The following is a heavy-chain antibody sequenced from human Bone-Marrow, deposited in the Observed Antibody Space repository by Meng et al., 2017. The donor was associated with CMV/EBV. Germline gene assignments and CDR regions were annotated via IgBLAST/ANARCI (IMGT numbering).Heavy chain of an antibody. CDR1: GYTFIGYY. D-gene: IGHD1-26*01. CDR2: INPSGGST. Sequence: ASVKVSCKASGYTFIGYYMHWVRQAPGQGLEWMGIINPSGGSTSYAQKFQGRVTMTRDTSTSTVYMELSSLRSEDTAVYYCASGKGRYYGMDVWGQGTTVTVSS. J-gene: IGHJ6*02. V-gene: IGHV1-46*01. CDR3: ASGKGRYYGMDV.